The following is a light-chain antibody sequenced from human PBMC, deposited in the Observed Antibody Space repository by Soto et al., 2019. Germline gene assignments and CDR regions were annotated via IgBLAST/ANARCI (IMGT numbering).Light chain of an antibody. V-gene: IGKV1-9*01. CDR3: QQLYSSPLT. CDR1: QDISSY. Sequence: DIQLTQSPSFLSASIGDRVSITCRASQDISSYLAWYQRKPGKAPKLLIYGASTLQSGVPSSFSGSGSGTEFTLTISSLQPEDFATYYCQQLYSSPLTFGGGTKVEIK. J-gene: IGKJ4*01. CDR2: GAS.